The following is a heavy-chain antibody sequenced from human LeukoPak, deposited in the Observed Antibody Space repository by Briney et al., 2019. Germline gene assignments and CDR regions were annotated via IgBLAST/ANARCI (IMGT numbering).Heavy chain of an antibody. Sequence: PSETLSLTCAVSGGSIRSYYWSWIRQPPGKGLEWIGSISYSGSTNYNPSLKSRVTISLDTSKNQFSLRLSAVTAADTAVYYCAGVGAHHFDYWGQGTLVTVSS. J-gene: IGHJ4*02. CDR3: AGVGAHHFDY. D-gene: IGHD1-26*01. CDR2: ISYSGST. CDR1: GGSIRSYY. V-gene: IGHV4-59*01.